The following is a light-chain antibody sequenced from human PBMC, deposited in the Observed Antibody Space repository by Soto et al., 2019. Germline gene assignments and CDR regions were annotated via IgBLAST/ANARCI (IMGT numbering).Light chain of an antibody. J-gene: IGKJ3*01. CDR1: QSVSNTY. CDR3: QQYGRSAGLFT. CDR2: DAS. V-gene: IGKV3-20*01. Sequence: EIVLTQSPGTLSLSPGERATLSCRASQSVSNTYLAWYQQKPDQAPRLLIYDASSRATGIPDRFSGSGSGTDFTLTISRLEPEDFAVYYCQQYGRSAGLFTFGPGTKVDIK.